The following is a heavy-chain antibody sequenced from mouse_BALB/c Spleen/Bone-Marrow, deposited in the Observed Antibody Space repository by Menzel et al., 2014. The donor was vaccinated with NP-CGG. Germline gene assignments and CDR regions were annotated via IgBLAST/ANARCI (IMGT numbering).Heavy chain of an antibody. CDR1: GFTFSNYW. CDR2: IRLKSNNNGT. Sequence: EVKVEESGGGLVQPGGSMKVSCVASGFTFSNYWMNWVRQSPEKGLEWVAEIRLKSNNNGTHYAESVKGRFTISRDDSKSSVYLQMNNLRAEDTGIYYCTRLRYDEGYYFDYWGQGTTLTVSS. J-gene: IGHJ2*01. D-gene: IGHD2-14*01. V-gene: IGHV6-6*02. CDR3: TRLRYDEGYYFDY.